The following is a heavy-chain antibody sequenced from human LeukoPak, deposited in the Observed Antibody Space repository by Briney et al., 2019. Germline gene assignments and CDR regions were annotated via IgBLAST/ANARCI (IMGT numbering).Heavy chain of an antibody. J-gene: IGHJ4*02. Sequence: ASVKVSCKASGYTFTGYYMHWVRQAPGQGLEWMGWINPNSGGTNYAQKFQGRVTMTRDTSISTAYMELSRLRSDDTAVYYCARDYRSIAVAGTGVFDYWGQGTLVTVSS. CDR1: GYTFTGYY. D-gene: IGHD6-19*01. CDR3: ARDYRSIAVAGTGVFDY. V-gene: IGHV1-2*02. CDR2: INPNSGGT.